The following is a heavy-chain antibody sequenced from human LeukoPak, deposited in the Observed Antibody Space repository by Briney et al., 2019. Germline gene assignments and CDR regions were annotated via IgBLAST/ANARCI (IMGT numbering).Heavy chain of an antibody. V-gene: IGHV1-8*03. CDR3: AEGGAPYGSGSYYNGLDD. J-gene: IGHJ4*02. D-gene: IGHD3-10*01. Sequence: ASVKVSCKASGYTFTSYDINWVRQATGQGLEWMGWMNPNSGNTGYAQKFQGRVTITRNTSISTAYMELSSLRSEDTAVYYCAEGGAPYGSGSYYNGLDDWGQVTLVTVSS. CDR1: GYTFTSYD. CDR2: MNPNSGNT.